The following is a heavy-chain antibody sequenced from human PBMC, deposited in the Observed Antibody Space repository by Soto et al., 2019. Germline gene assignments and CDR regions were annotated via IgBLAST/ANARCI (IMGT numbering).Heavy chain of an antibody. Sequence: QVQLQESGPGLVKPSQTLSLTCTVSGGSISSGDYYWSWIRQPPGKGLEWIGYIYYSGSTYYNPSLKSRVTISVDTSKNQFYLKLSSVTAADTAVYYCARAPYCGGDCYSGFIDYWGQGTLVTVSS. D-gene: IGHD2-21*02. CDR2: IYYSGST. J-gene: IGHJ4*02. V-gene: IGHV4-30-4*01. CDR3: ARAPYCGGDCYSGFIDY. CDR1: GGSISSGDYY.